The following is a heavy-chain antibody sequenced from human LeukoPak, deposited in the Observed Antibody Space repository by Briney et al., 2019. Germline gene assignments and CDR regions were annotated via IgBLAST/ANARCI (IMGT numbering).Heavy chain of an antibody. D-gene: IGHD3-10*01. CDR1: GYTFTSYG. CDR3: ARDHVLLWFGELLAFDI. V-gene: IGHV1-18*01. CDR2: ISAYNGNT. J-gene: IGHJ3*02. Sequence: ASVKVSCMASGYTFTSYGISWVRQAPGQGLEWMGWISAYNGNTNYAQKLQGRVTMTTDTSTSTAYMELRSLRSDDTAVYYCARDHVLLWFGELLAFDIWGQGTMVTVSS.